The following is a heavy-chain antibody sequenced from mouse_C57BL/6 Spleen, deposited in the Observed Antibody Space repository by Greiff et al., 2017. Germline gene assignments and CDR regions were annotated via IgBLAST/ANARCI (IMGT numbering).Heavy chain of an antibody. CDR1: GYTFTSYW. J-gene: IGHJ2*01. D-gene: IGHD1-1*01. CDR3: AKCYYGSSYGWYYFDY. Sequence: QVQLQQPGAELVKPGASVKLSCKASGYTFTSYWMHWVKQRPGRGLEWIGRIDPNSGGTKYNEKFKSKATLTVDKPSSTAYMQLSSLTSEDSAVYYCAKCYYGSSYGWYYFDYWGQGTTLTVSS. CDR2: IDPNSGGT. V-gene: IGHV1-72*01.